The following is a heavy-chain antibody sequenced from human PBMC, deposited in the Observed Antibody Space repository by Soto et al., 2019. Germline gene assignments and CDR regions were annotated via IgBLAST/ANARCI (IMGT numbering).Heavy chain of an antibody. Sequence: QPGGSLRLSCAASGFTFSSYSMNWVRQAPGKGLEWVSYISSSSSTIYYADSVKGRFTISRDNAKNSLYLQMNSLRAEDTAVYYCASRYDFWSAPQSYFDYWGQGTLVTVLL. CDR3: ASRYDFWSAPQSYFDY. CDR1: GFTFSSYS. D-gene: IGHD3-3*01. J-gene: IGHJ4*02. V-gene: IGHV3-48*01. CDR2: ISSSSSTI.